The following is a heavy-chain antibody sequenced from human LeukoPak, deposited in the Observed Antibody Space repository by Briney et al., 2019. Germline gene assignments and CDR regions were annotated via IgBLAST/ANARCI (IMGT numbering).Heavy chain of an antibody. D-gene: IGHD6-13*01. Sequence: GSLRLSCAASGFTFSIYGMGWVRQAPGKGLEWIGEINHSGSTNYNPSLKSRVTISVDTSKNQFSLKLSSVTAADTAVYYCARITSNSSWRFDYCGQGTLVTVSS. V-gene: IGHV4-34*01. CDR1: GFTFSIYG. CDR3: ARITSNSSWRFDY. J-gene: IGHJ4*02. CDR2: INHSGST.